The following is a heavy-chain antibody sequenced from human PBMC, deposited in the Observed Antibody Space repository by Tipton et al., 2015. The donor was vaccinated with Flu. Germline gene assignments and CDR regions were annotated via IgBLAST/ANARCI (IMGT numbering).Heavy chain of an antibody. CDR1: GFTFSDYY. CDR3: ARDHPPSITVLGEITDYFGMAV. D-gene: IGHD3-3*01. CDR2: ISSSSTI. Sequence: QLVQSGGGLVKPGGSLRLSCAASGFTFSDYYMSWIRQLPGKGLEWVSHISSSSTINYADSVKGRFTISRDNAKNSLYLQMNSLRAEDTAVYYCARDHPPSITVLGEITDYFGMAVWGQGTTVTVSS. V-gene: IGHV3-11*01. J-gene: IGHJ6*02.